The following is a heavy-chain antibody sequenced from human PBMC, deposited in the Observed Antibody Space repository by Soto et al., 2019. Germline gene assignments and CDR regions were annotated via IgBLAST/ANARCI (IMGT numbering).Heavy chain of an antibody. D-gene: IGHD5-18*01. CDR3: AKGIQLWLFQGVVDY. CDR2: ISYDGSNK. Sequence: SLRLSCAASGFTFSSYGMHWVRQAPGKGLEWVAVISYDGSNKYYADSVKGRFTISRDNSKNTLYLQMNSLRAEDTAVYYCAKGIQLWLFQGVVDYWGQGTLVNVSS. V-gene: IGHV3-30*18. CDR1: GFTFSSYG. J-gene: IGHJ4*02.